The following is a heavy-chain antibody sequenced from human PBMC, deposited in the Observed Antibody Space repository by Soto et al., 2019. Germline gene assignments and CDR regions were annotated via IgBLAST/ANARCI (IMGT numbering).Heavy chain of an antibody. V-gene: IGHV4-59*08. D-gene: IGHD6-19*01. CDR1: GGSMNSYY. CDR3: AIHRGMGGTRYFDN. J-gene: IGHJ4*02. Sequence: QVQLQESGPGLVKPSGTLSLTCTVSGGSMNSYYWSWIRQPPGKGLEWIGDIHDTGSTNYNPSLKSRVTISVDTSNNQFFLKLSSVTAADTAVFYCAIHRGMGGTRYFDNWGQGTLVTVSS. CDR2: IHDTGST.